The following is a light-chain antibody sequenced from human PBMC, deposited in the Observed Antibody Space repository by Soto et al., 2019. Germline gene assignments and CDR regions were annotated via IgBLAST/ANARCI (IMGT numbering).Light chain of an antibody. V-gene: IGKV3-20*01. J-gene: IGKJ5*01. CDR3: QQYGSSPPIT. Sequence: EIVLTHSPGTLSLSPWEGASLSCRASQAISGNYLAWYQHKPGQAPRLLMYGASSRATGIPDRFSGSGSGTDFTLTISRLEPEDFAVYYCQQYGSSPPITFGQGTRLEIK. CDR2: GAS. CDR1: QAISGNY.